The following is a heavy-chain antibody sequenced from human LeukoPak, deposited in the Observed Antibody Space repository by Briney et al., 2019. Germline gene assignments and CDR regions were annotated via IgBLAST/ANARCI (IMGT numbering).Heavy chain of an antibody. J-gene: IGHJ5*02. V-gene: IGHV3-48*03. CDR2: ISSSGSTI. D-gene: IGHD3-10*01. CDR3: ARDHHISYWQQLPLGWFDP. CDR1: GFTFSSYE. Sequence: GSLRLSCAASGFTFSSYEMNWVRQAPGKGLEWVSYISSSGSTIYYADSVKGRFTISRDNAKNSLYLQMNNLRAEDTALYYCARDHHISYWQQLPLGWFDPWGQGTLVTVSS.